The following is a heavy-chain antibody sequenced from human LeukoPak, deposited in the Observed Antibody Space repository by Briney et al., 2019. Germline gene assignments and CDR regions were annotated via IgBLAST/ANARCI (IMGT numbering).Heavy chain of an antibody. CDR3: ARVGGGIDY. Sequence: SETLSLTCTVSGGSISSSNYYWGWIRQPPGKGLECIGSIYYSGRTYYKSSLKSRVTISVDTSKNQFSLKLSSVTAADTAVYYCARVGGGIDYWGQGTLVTVSS. CDR2: IYYSGRT. J-gene: IGHJ4*02. CDR1: GGSISSSNYY. V-gene: IGHV4-39*07. D-gene: IGHD3-16*01.